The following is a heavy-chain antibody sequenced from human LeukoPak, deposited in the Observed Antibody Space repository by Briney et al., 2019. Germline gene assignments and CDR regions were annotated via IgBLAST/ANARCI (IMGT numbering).Heavy chain of an antibody. CDR2: IYTNGGA. Sequence: SETLSLTCTVSGGSVTSGNYYWNWIRQPAGKGLEWIGRIYTNGGASYNPSLKSRVTISIDASKNQFSLKLSSVTAADTAVYYCAREPPGYWGQGILAPVSS. V-gene: IGHV4-61*02. J-gene: IGHJ4*02. CDR1: GGSVTSGNYY. CDR3: AREPPGY.